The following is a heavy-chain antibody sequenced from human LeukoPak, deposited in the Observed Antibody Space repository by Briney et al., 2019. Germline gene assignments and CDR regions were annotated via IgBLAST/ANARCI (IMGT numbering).Heavy chain of an antibody. J-gene: IGHJ4*02. D-gene: IGHD1-26*01. CDR3: AKRSGINYGYFES. V-gene: IGHV3-23*01. Sequence: GGSLRLSCAASRFTFSNYAMSWVHQAPGKGLEWVSAITGNADYTDYADSVKGRFTISRDNSKNTAYLQMNSLRAEDTAVYYCAKRSGINYGYFESWGQGTLVTVSS. CDR1: RFTFSNYA. CDR2: ITGNADYT.